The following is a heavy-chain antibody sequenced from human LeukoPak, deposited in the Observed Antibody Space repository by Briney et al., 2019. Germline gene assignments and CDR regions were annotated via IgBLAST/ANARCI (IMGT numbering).Heavy chain of an antibody. Sequence: SETLSLTCTVSGGSISSGGYYWSWIRQHPGKGLEWIGYIYYSGSTYYNPSLKSRVTISVDTSKNQFSLKLSFVTAADTAVYYCARSPYDFWSGEPYYYYYYGMDVWGQGTTVTVSS. CDR3: ARSPYDFWSGEPYYYYYYGMDV. CDR2: IYYSGST. D-gene: IGHD3-3*01. CDR1: GGSISSGGYY. V-gene: IGHV4-31*03. J-gene: IGHJ6*02.